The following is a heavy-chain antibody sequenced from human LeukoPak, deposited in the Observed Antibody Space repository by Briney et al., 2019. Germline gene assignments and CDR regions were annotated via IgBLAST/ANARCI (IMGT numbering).Heavy chain of an antibody. D-gene: IGHD3-10*01. CDR1: GFTFSSKW. CDR2: IKHDGSEK. J-gene: IGHJ4*02. Sequence: GGSLRLSCAASGFTFSSKWMSWVRQAPGKGLAWVANIKHDGSEKYYVDSVKGRFTISRDNAKNSLYLQMNSLRAEDTAVYYCARDGSGEWPIGYWGQGTLVTVSS. V-gene: IGHV3-7*01. CDR3: ARDGSGEWPIGY.